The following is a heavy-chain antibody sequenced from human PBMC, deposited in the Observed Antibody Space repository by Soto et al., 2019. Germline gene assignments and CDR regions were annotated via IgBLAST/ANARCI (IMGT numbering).Heavy chain of an antibody. Sequence: SEPLSLTCTVSGDSIISSDFYWGWVRQPPGKGLEWIGSIFYLGSSYYNPSLKSRVTMSVDTSKNQFSLRLRSVTAADTALYFCARHSLALRKNNWFDPWGQGIMVTVSS. CDR2: IFYLGSS. D-gene: IGHD3-3*02. V-gene: IGHV4-39*01. J-gene: IGHJ5*02. CDR1: GDSIISSDFY. CDR3: ARHSLALRKNNWFDP.